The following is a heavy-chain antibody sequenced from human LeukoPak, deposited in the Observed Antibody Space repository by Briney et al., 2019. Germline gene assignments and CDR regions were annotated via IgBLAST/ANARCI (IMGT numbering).Heavy chain of an antibody. CDR2: VSADGRTQ. Sequence: GGSLRLSCAASGFAFRTYSIHWVRQAPGKGLEWVTVVSADGRTQLYSDSVKGRFTISRDNAKNSLYLQMNSLRAEDTAVYYCARVGQWLVTCAFDIWGQGTMVTVSS. CDR1: GFAFRTYS. CDR3: ARVGQWLVTCAFDI. J-gene: IGHJ3*02. D-gene: IGHD6-19*01. V-gene: IGHV3-30*03.